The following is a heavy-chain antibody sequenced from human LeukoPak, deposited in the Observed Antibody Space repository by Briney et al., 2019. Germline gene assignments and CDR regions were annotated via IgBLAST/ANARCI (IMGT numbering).Heavy chain of an antibody. CDR3: AREIPLYYYYMDV. V-gene: IGHV3-7*01. J-gene: IGHJ6*03. CDR1: GFTFSSYW. Sequence: GGSLRLSCAASGFTFSSYWMSWVRQAPGKGLEWVANIKQDGSEKYYVDSVKGRFTISRDNAKNSLYLQMNSLRAKDTAVYYCAREIPLYYYYMDVWGKGTTVTVSS. CDR2: IKQDGSEK.